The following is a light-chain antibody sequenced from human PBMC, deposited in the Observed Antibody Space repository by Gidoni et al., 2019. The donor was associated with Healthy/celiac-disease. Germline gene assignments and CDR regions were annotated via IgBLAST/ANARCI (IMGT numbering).Light chain of an antibody. CDR2: GAS. V-gene: IGKV3-20*01. CDR3: QQYGSSPT. Sequence: EIVLTQSPGTLSLSPGERATLSCRASQSVSSSYLAWYQQKPGQAPRLLIYGASSRATGIPDRFSGSGSGTEFNLTTSRLEPEDFAVYYCQQYGSSPTFGQGTKVEIK. CDR1: QSVSSSY. J-gene: IGKJ1*01.